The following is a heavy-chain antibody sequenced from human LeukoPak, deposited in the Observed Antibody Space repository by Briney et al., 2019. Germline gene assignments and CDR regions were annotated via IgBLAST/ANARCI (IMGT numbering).Heavy chain of an antibody. D-gene: IGHD2-2*01. J-gene: IGHJ4*02. Sequence: SETLSLTCAIYGGSFSGYYWSWIRQPPGKGLEWIGEINHSGSTNYNPSLKSRVTISVDTSKNQFSLKLSSVTAADTAVYYCARGYCSSTSCYYDYWGQGTLVTVSS. CDR1: GGSFSGYY. CDR3: ARGYCSSTSCYYDY. V-gene: IGHV4-34*01. CDR2: INHSGST.